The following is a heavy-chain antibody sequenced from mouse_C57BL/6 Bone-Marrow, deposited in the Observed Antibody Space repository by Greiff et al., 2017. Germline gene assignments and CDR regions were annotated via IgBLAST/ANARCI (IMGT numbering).Heavy chain of an antibody. CDR2: IYPGDGDT. J-gene: IGHJ4*01. D-gene: IGHD2-4*01. CDR3: ARFPDYPYAMDY. V-gene: IGHV1-80*01. CDR1: GYAFSSYW. Sequence: VQRVESGAELVKPGASVKISCKASGYAFSSYWMNWVKQRPGKGLEWIGQIYPGDGDTNYNGKFKGKATLTADKSSSTAYMQLSSLTSEDSAVYFCARFPDYPYAMDYWGQGTSVTVSS.